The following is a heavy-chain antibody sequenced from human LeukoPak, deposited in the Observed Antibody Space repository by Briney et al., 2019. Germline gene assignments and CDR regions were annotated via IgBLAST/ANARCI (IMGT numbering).Heavy chain of an antibody. CDR2: IWYDGSNK. J-gene: IGHJ4*02. CDR3: AKPYGTDCGGDCYFDY. V-gene: IGHV3-33*06. CDR1: GFTFSSYG. D-gene: IGHD2-21*02. Sequence: GGSLRLSCAASGFTFSSYGMHWVRQAPGKGLEWVAVIWYDGSNKYYADSVKGRFTISRDNSKNTLHLQMSRLRAEDTALYYCAKPYGTDCGGDCYFDYWGQGTLVSVSS.